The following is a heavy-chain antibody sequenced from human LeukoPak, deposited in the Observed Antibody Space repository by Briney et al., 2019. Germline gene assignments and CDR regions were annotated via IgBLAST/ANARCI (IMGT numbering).Heavy chain of an antibody. CDR1: EYDVSINY. D-gene: IGHD6-13*01. CDR2: IYSDGST. J-gene: IGHJ4*02. CDR3: ASIAPGGISTVY. V-gene: IGHV3-66*01. Sequence: PGGSLRLSCAASEYDVSINYMSWVRQAPGRGLERVSVIYSDGSTSYADSVKGRFTISRDNSKNTVFLQMNSLRAEDTAVYYCASIAPGGISTVYWGQGTQVAVSS.